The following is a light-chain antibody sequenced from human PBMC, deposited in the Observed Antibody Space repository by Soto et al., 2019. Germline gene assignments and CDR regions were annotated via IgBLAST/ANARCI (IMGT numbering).Light chain of an antibody. Sequence: QSALTQPASVSGSPGQSITISCTGTSSDIGTYNYVSWYQHHPGKAPKLIIYEVRQRPSGISDRFSGYKSGNTASLTISGLQAEDEADYYCLSCTRTSTFYVFGSGTKLTVL. J-gene: IGLJ1*01. CDR3: LSCTRTSTFYV. V-gene: IGLV2-14*01. CDR1: SSDIGTYNY. CDR2: EVR.